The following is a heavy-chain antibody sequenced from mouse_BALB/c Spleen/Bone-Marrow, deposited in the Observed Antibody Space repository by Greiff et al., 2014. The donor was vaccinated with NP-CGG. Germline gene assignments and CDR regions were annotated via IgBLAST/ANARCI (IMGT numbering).Heavy chain of an antibody. J-gene: IGHJ2*01. CDR1: GLTFSNYN. CDR2: ISNGGGNT. V-gene: IGHV5-12-2*01. CDR3: ARHETGTGQYFDY. D-gene: IGHD4-1*01. Sequence: EVQVVESGGDLVQPGGSLKLSCAASGLTFSNYNISWVRQTPDKRLERVAYISNGGGNTYYPDTVKGRFTISRDNAKNTLYQQMTSLKSEDTAIYYCARHETGTGQYFDYWGQGTTLTVSS.